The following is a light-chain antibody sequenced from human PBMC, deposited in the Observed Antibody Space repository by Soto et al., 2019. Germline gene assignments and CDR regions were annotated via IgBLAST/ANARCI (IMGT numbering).Light chain of an antibody. CDR1: LGLVLSEGNTY. J-gene: IGKJ5*01. CDR2: KVS. Sequence: DVVVTQSPLSLPVTLGQAASISFRSSLGLVLSEGNTYVGWFHQRPGHSPRRLIHKVSNRDSGVPDRFSGSGSGTDFTLKISRVEAEDVGVYYCMQGTHWPPITFGQGTRLEIK. V-gene: IGKV2-30*02. CDR3: MQGTHWPPIT.